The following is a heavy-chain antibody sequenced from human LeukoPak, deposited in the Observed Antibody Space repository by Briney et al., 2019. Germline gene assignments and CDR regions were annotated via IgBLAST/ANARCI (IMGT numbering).Heavy chain of an antibody. Sequence: PGGSLRLSCAASGFILSDYYISWIRQTPGTGLEWVSYISSSGNIIYYADSVKGRFTISRDNAKNSLYLQMSSLRAEDTAVYYCARRHCCYGTNCYGYMDVWGKGTTVTVSS. CDR2: ISSSGNII. CDR3: ARRHCCYGTNCYGYMDV. CDR1: GFILSDYY. V-gene: IGHV3-11*01. D-gene: IGHD2-2*01. J-gene: IGHJ6*03.